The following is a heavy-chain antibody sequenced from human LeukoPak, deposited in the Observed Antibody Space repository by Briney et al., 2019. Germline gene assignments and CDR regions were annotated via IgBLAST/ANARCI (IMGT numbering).Heavy chain of an antibody. CDR3: ARDLIWFGELLLDY. V-gene: IGHV3-30*04. J-gene: IGHJ4*02. CDR2: ISYDGSNK. CDR1: GFTFSSYA. D-gene: IGHD3-10*01. Sequence: GGSLRLSCAASGFTFSSYAMHWVRQAPGKGLEWVAVISYDGSNKYYADSVKGRFTISRDNSKNTLYLQMNNLRAEDTAAYYCARDLIWFGELLLDYWGQGTLVTVSS.